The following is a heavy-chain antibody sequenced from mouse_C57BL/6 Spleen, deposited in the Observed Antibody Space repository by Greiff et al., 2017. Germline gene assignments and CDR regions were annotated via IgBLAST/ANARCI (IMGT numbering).Heavy chain of an antibody. V-gene: IGHV14-4*01. D-gene: IGHD1-1*01. CDR3: TSFYGRGDY. J-gene: IGHJ2*01. CDR2: IDPENGDT. Sequence: VQLKQSGAELVRPGASVKLSCTASGFNIKDDYMHWVKQRPEQGLEWIGWIDPENGDTEYASKFQGKATITADTSSNTAYLQLSSLTSEDTAVYYCTSFYGRGDYWGQGTTLTVSS. CDR1: GFNIKDDY.